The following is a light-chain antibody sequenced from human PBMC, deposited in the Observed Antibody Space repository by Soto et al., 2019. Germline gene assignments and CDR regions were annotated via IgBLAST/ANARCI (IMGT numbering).Light chain of an antibody. J-gene: IGLJ2*01. Sequence: QSVLTQPPSVSAAPGQKVTISCSGSSSNIGNNPVSWYQQLPGTAPKLLIYDNNKRPSGIPDRFSGSKSGTSATLGITGLQTGDEADFYCGTWDSGLITVVFGGGTKLTVL. CDR2: DNN. CDR3: GTWDSGLITVV. CDR1: SSNIGNNP. V-gene: IGLV1-51*01.